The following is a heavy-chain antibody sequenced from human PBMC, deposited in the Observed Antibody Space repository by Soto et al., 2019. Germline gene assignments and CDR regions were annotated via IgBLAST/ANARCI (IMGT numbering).Heavy chain of an antibody. J-gene: IGHJ6*02. Sequence: ASVKVSCKASGYTFTSYAMHWVRQAPGQRLEWMGWINAGNGNTKYSQKFQGRVTITRDTSASTAYMELSSLRSEDTAVYYCARASYSGSYYYYYYGMDVWGQGTTVTVSS. V-gene: IGHV1-3*01. CDR1: GYTFTSYA. CDR3: ARASYSGSYYYYYYGMDV. D-gene: IGHD1-26*01. CDR2: INAGNGNT.